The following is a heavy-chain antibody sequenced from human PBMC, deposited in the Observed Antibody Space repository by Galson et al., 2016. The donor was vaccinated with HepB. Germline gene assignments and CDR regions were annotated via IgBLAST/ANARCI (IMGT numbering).Heavy chain of an antibody. CDR1: GYNFTSYG. J-gene: IGHJ2*01. Sequence: SVKVSCKASGYNFTSYGISWVRQAPGQGLEWMGWISAHTGNTHYAQKFQDRVTMTTDTSTSTVYMDLRSLRGDDTAIYFCARDGLGSRWSAWFFDLWGRGTLVTVSS. CDR3: ARDGLGSRWSAWFFDL. D-gene: IGHD6-19*01. V-gene: IGHV1-18*01. CDR2: ISAHTGNT.